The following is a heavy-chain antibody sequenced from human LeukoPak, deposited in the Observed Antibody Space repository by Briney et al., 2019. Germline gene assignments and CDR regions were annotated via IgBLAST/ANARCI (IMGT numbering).Heavy chain of an antibody. Sequence: AXVKVSCKASGYTFTGYYMHWGRQAPGQGVEWMGVINPSPGSTAYAQKFKGRVTMTRDTPTSTVYMELSSLRSEDTAVYFCARGPLNWNQAVIDHWGQGTLVTVSS. V-gene: IGHV1-46*01. J-gene: IGHJ4*02. D-gene: IGHD1-1*01. CDR1: GYTFTGYY. CDR2: INPSPGST. CDR3: ARGPLNWNQAVIDH.